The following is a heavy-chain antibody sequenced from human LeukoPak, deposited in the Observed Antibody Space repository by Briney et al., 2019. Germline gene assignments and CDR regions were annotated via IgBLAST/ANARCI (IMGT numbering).Heavy chain of an antibody. V-gene: IGHV3-23*01. CDR2: TTGRADIT. D-gene: IGHD3-22*01. CDR1: GFTFSDYA. CDR3: ARVDSSGYAWCPTD. Sequence: GGSLRLSCTASGFTFSDYAMSWVRQAPGKGLEWVSGTTGRADITHYADSVKGRFTISRDNSKNTLYLQMNSLRAEDTAVYYCARVDSSGYAWCPTDWGQGTLVTVSS. J-gene: IGHJ4*02.